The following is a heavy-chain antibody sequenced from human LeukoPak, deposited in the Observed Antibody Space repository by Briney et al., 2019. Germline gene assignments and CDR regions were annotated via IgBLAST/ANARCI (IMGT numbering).Heavy chain of an antibody. Sequence: GESLKISCQVSGYSFTNYWIGWVRQMPGKGLEWMGSIDPGDSDTRYSPSFQGQVTISVDKSISTAYLQWSSLKASDTAMYYCARQYYDDTGYYPDYWGQGTLVTVSS. CDR2: IDPGDSDT. D-gene: IGHD3-22*01. J-gene: IGHJ4*02. CDR1: GYSFTNYW. V-gene: IGHV5-51*01. CDR3: ARQYYDDTGYYPDY.